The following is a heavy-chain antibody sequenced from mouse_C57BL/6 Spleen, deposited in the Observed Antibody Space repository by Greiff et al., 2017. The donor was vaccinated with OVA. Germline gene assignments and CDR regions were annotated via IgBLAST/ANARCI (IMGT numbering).Heavy chain of an antibody. J-gene: IGHJ4*01. Sequence: EVKLQQSGPELVKPGASVKISCKASGYSFTDYNMNWVKQSNGKSLEWIGVINPNYGTTSYNQKLKGKATLTVDQSSSTAYMQLNSLTSEDSAVYYCARGFYYGYDSYAMDYWGQGTSVTVSS. CDR1: GYSFTDYN. CDR2: INPNYGTT. CDR3: ARGFYYGYDSYAMDY. D-gene: IGHD2-2*01. V-gene: IGHV1-39*01.